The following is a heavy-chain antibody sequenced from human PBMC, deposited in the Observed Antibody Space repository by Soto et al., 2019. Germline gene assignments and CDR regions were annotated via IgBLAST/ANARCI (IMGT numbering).Heavy chain of an antibody. CDR1: GFTFSNYW. Sequence: EVHLVESGGGLVQPGGSLRLSCAASGFTFSNYWMSWVRLAPGKGLEWVANIKHDGSEKYYVDSVKGRFTISRDNAKNSLYLQMNSLRAEDTAVYYCARDEGGGWYLDTYWGQGTLVTVSS. CDR2: IKHDGSEK. V-gene: IGHV3-7*01. D-gene: IGHD6-19*01. J-gene: IGHJ4*02. CDR3: ARDEGGGWYLDTY.